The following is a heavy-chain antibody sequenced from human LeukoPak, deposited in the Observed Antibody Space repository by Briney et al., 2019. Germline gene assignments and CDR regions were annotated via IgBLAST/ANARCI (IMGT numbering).Heavy chain of an antibody. CDR2: INPNSGGT. J-gene: IGHJ4*02. CDR3: ARSGDSYGHSDFDY. Sequence: ASVKVSCKASGYTFTGYYMHWVRQATGQGLEWMGRINPNSGGTNYAQKFQGRVTMTRDTSISTAYMELSRLRSDDTAVYYCARSGDSYGHSDFDYWGQGTLVTVSS. V-gene: IGHV1-2*06. D-gene: IGHD5-18*01. CDR1: GYTFTGYY.